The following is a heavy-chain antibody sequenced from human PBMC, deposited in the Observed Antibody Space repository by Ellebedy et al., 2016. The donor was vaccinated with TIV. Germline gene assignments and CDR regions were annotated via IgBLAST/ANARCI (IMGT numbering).Heavy chain of an antibody. CDR1: GFTFSDYF. J-gene: IGHJ3*01. CDR2: LSSGGGSRI. D-gene: IGHD1-26*01. Sequence: GESLKISCTASGFTFSDYFLSWIRQAPGKLLEWVSYLSSGGGSRIFYAGSVKRRFTNTRDNAKNSLYLQKDSLRAEDSALDYCARESRLGATTREGLDVWGQGTMVTVAS. V-gene: IGHV3-11*01. CDR3: ARESRLGATTREGLDV.